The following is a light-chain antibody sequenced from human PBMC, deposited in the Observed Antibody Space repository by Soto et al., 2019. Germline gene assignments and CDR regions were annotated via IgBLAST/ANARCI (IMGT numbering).Light chain of an antibody. V-gene: IGLV2-8*01. CDR1: SSDVGGYNF. J-gene: IGLJ3*02. CDR2: EVT. Sequence: QSALTQPPSASGSPVQSVTISCTGTSSDVGGYNFVSWYQQHPGKAPKFIIYEVTKRPSGVPDRFSGSKSGNTASLTVSGLQAEDEADYYCSSYAGGIKWVFGGGTKLTVL. CDR3: SSYAGGIKWV.